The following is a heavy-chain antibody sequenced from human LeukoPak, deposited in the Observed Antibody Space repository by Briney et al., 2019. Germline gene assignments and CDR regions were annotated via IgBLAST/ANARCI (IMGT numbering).Heavy chain of an antibody. CDR2: INPNSGDT. V-gene: IGHV1-2*02. CDR3: ASTGSDYYYYYMDV. Sequence: GASVKVSCKASGYTFTGYYMHWVRQAPGQGLEWMGWINPNSGDTNYVQTFQGRVTMTRDTSISTAYMELSRLRSDDTAVYYCASTGSDYYYYYMDVWGKGTTVTVSS. J-gene: IGHJ6*03. D-gene: IGHD3-10*01. CDR1: GYTFTGYY.